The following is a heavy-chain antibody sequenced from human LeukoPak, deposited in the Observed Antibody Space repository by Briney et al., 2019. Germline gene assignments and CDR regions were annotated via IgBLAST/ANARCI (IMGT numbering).Heavy chain of an antibody. J-gene: IGHJ3*02. CDR2: ISYDGSNK. CDR3: AGQQLVLDDAFDI. V-gene: IGHV3-30*03. Sequence: GGSLRLSCAASGFTFSSYGMHWVRQAPGKGLEWVAVISYDGSNKYYADSVKGRFTISRDNSKNTLYLQMNSLRADDTAVYYCAGQQLVLDDAFDIWGQGTMVTVSS. CDR1: GFTFSSYG. D-gene: IGHD6-13*01.